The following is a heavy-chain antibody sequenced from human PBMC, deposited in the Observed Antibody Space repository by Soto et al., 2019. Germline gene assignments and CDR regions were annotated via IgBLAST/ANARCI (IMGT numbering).Heavy chain of an antibody. J-gene: IGHJ3*02. CDR3: AKGLRGYSFFDI. V-gene: IGHV3-23*04. D-gene: IGHD5-18*01. Sequence: EVQLVESGGDLVQPGRSLRLSCAASGFTFDDYAMHWVRQAPGKGLEWVSAISGSGGSTYYADSVKGRFTISRDNSKNTLYLQMNSLRAEDTAVYYCAKGLRGYSFFDIWGQGTMVTVSS. CDR1: GFTFDDYA. CDR2: ISGSGGST.